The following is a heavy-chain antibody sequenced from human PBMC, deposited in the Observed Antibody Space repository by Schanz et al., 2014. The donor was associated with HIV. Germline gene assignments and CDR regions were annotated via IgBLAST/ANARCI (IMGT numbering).Heavy chain of an antibody. CDR3: AKVGRIYSTTWIDH. CDR1: GFTFSSSG. J-gene: IGHJ4*02. Sequence: QVQLVESGGGVVQPGRSLRLSCTASGFTFSSSGMHWVRQAPGKGLEWVAVISYDGSKKYYADSVKGRFTISRDSSKNTLYLQMNSLRGEDSAVYYCAKVGRIYSTTWIDHWGQGTLVTVSS. D-gene: IGHD6-13*01. V-gene: IGHV3-30*18. CDR2: ISYDGSKK.